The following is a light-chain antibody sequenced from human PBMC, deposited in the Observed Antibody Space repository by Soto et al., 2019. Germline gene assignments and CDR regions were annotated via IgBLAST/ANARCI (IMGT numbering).Light chain of an antibody. CDR3: SSYTSINTVL. CDR1: SSDIGDYNY. V-gene: IGLV2-14*01. J-gene: IGLJ2*01. Sequence: QSALTQPASVSGSPGQSITISCTGTSSDIGDYNYVSWFQQHPGKAPKLMIYEVSNRPSGVSNRFSGSKSGNTASLTISGLQAEDEADYYCSSYTSINTVLFGGGTKVTVL. CDR2: EVS.